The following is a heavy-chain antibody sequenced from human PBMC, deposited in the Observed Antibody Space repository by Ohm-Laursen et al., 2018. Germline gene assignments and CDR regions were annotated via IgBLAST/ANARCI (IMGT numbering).Heavy chain of an antibody. CDR2: ISAYNGNT. Sequence: ASVKVSCKASGYTFTSYGISWVRQAPGQGLEWMGWISAYNGNTNYAQKLQGRVTMTTDTSTSTAYMELRSLRSDDTAVYYCATHPSRVYPRGAFDIWGQGTMVTVSS. D-gene: IGHD2-2*01. V-gene: IGHV1-18*01. CDR3: ATHPSRVYPRGAFDI. J-gene: IGHJ3*02. CDR1: GYTFTSYG.